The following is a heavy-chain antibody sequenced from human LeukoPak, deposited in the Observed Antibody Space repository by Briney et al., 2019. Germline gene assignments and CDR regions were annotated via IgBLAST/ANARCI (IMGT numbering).Heavy chain of an antibody. J-gene: IGHJ4*02. CDR1: GYTFTGYY. V-gene: IGHV1-2*02. CDR3: AREVRDIYYFDY. Sequence: ASVKVSCKASGYTFTGYYMHWVRQAPGQGLEWMGWFNPNSGGTNYAQKFQGRVTMTRDTSISTAYMELSRLRSDDTAVYYCAREVRDIYYFDYWGQGTLVTVSS. CDR2: FNPNSGGT. D-gene: IGHD3-10*01.